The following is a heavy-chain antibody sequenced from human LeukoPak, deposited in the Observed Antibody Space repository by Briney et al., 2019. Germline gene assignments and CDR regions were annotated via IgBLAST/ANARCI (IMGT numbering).Heavy chain of an antibody. D-gene: IGHD4-17*01. CDR3: AREMRPTVTTSWFDP. CDR1: GGSVSSGGYS. J-gene: IGHJ5*02. CDR2: IYHSGST. V-gene: IGHV4-30-2*01. Sequence: SETLSLTCAVSGGSVSSGGYSWSWIRQPPGKGLEWIGYIYHSGSTYYNPSLKSRVTISLDTSKNQFSLKLSSVTAADTAVYYCAREMRPTVTTSWFDPWGQGALVTVSS.